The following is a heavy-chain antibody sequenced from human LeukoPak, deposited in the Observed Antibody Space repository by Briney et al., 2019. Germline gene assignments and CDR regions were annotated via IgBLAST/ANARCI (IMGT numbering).Heavy chain of an antibody. Sequence: PGGSLRLSCAASGFTFSSYAMSWVRQAPGKGLEWVSAISGSGGSTYYADSVKGRFTISRDNAKNSLYLQMNSLRAEDTALYYCAKSPYGDYGYYFDYWGQGTLVTVSS. D-gene: IGHD4-17*01. CDR3: AKSPYGDYGYYFDY. J-gene: IGHJ4*02. V-gene: IGHV3-23*01. CDR2: ISGSGGST. CDR1: GFTFSSYA.